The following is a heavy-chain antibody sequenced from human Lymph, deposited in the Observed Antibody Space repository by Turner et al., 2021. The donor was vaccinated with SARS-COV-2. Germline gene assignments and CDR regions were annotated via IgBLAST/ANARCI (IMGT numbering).Heavy chain of an antibody. J-gene: IGHJ6*02. CDR2: IWYDGSNE. V-gene: IGHV3-33*01. CDR1: GFTFSSYG. CDR3: ARVKGYNGYDLRYYYGMDV. D-gene: IGHD5-12*01. Sequence: QVQLVESGGGVVQPGRSLRLSCAASGFTFSSYGMHWVRQAPGKGLEWVEVIWYDGSNEYYADSVKGRFTISRDNSKNTLYLQMNSLRAEDTAVYYCARVKGYNGYDLRYYYGMDVWGQGTTVTVSS.